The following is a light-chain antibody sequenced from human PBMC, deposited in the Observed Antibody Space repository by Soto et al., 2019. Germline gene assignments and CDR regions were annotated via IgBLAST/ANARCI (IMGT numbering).Light chain of an antibody. Sequence: QSALTQSPSASGSPGQSVTISCTGTSSDIGGYNSVSWYQQHPGKAPKVMIYDVSKRPSGVPDRFSGSKSGNTASLTVSALQAEDEADYYCSSYTDRNNLVFGTGTKVPVL. V-gene: IGLV2-8*01. CDR1: SSDIGGYNS. CDR2: DVS. CDR3: SSYTDRNNLV. J-gene: IGLJ1*01.